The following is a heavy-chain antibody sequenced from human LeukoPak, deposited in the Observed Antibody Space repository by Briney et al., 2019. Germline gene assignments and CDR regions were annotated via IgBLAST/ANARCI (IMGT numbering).Heavy chain of an antibody. D-gene: IGHD5-12*01. CDR1: GVTFSSYS. Sequence: GGSLRLSCAASGVTFSSYSMHWVRQAPGKGLEWVALISSDGNDKLYGDSVKGRFTISRDDSKSTLYLQMNSLRAEDTAVYYCTTKVIRGNSGDDYDDWGQGTLVTVSS. J-gene: IGHJ4*02. CDR3: TTKVIRGNSGDDYDD. CDR2: ISSDGNDK. V-gene: IGHV3-30*03.